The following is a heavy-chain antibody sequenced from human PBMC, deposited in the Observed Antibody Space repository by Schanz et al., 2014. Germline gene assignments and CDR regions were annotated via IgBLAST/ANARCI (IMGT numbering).Heavy chain of an antibody. V-gene: IGHV3-21*01. J-gene: IGHJ4*02. CDR2: ISSTSTYI. D-gene: IGHD1-26*01. CDR1: GFTFTGHW. CDR3: TRDRAYHSFDY. Sequence: DVQLVESGGGLVQPGGSLRLSCAASGFTFTGHWMSWVRQAPGKGLEWVSSISSTSTYINYADSVKGRFTISRDNAKNSLHLQMNSLRAEDTAVYYCTRDRAYHSFDYWGQGTLVTVSS.